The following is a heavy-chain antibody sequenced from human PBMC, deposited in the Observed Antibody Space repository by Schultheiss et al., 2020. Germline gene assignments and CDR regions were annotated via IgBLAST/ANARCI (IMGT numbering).Heavy chain of an antibody. Sequence: GGSLRLSCAASGFTFSNYAMHWVRQAPGKGLEWVAVISYDGRNKDHADSVKGRFTISRDSSKNTLYLQMSSLRAEDSAVYYCTRDRGGSYNYWGQGTLVT. V-gene: IGHV3-30*04. J-gene: IGHJ4*02. D-gene: IGHD1-26*01. CDR3: TRDRGGSYNY. CDR1: GFTFSNYA. CDR2: ISYDGRNK.